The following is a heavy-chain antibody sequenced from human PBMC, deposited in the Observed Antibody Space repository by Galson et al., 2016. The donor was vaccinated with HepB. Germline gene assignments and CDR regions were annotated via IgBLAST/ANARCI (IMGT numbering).Heavy chain of an antibody. V-gene: IGHV3-23*01. D-gene: IGHD3-10*01. CDR1: GFTFSSYA. CDR3: AKAMKPWSQGVGFAI. J-gene: IGHJ3*02. CDR2: ISGSGGST. Sequence: SLRLSCAASGFTFSSYAMNWVRQAPGKGLEWVSGISGSGGSTNYADSVKGRFTISRDNSKNTLYLQMNSLRAEDTAVYFCAKAMKPWSQGVGFAIWGQGTMVTVSS.